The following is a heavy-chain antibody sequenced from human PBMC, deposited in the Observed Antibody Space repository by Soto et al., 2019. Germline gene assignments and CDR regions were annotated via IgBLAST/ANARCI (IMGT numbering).Heavy chain of an antibody. Sequence: SETLSLTCAVSGGSISSSNWWSGVRQPPGKGLEWIGEIYHSGSTNYNPSLKSRVTISVDKSKNQFSLKLSSVTAADTAVYYCARYAVAGTLDYYYGMDVWGQGTTVT. CDR3: ARYAVAGTLDYYYGMDV. CDR1: GGSISSSNW. J-gene: IGHJ6*02. D-gene: IGHD6-19*01. CDR2: IYHSGST. V-gene: IGHV4-4*02.